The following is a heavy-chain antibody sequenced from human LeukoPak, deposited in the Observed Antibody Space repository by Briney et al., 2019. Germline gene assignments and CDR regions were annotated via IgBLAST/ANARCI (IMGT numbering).Heavy chain of an antibody. CDR1: GFTFSSYG. V-gene: IGHV3-30*03. CDR2: ISYDESNK. J-gene: IGHJ4*02. D-gene: IGHD3-22*01. Sequence: GGSLRLSCAASGFTFSSYGLHWVRQAPGKGLEWVAVISYDESNKYYADSVKGRFTISRDNAKNSLFLQMNSLRAEDTAVYYCARVASITMICDFWGQGTLVTVSS. CDR3: ARVASITMICDF.